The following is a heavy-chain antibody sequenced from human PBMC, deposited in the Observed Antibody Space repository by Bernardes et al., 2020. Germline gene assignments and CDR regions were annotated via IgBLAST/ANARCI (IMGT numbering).Heavy chain of an antibody. Sequence: GSLRLSCEASGFSLSNYAMNWVRQAPGKGLEWVSGFSDGGLSTYYADSVKGRFTISRDSSKNTLYLQMNSLRAEDTAVYYCARDSSSWYGFYYGMDVWGKGTTVTVSS. CDR1: GFSLSNYA. J-gene: IGHJ6*04. CDR2: FSDGGLST. D-gene: IGHD6-13*01. CDR3: ARDSSSWYGFYYGMDV. V-gene: IGHV3-23*01.